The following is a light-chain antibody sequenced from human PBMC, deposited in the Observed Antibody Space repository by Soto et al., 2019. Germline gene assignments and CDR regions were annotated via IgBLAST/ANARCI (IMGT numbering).Light chain of an antibody. CDR3: QQYGSSFIT. J-gene: IGKJ5*01. Sequence: VLTQPAGTRSLSPGARDTLSCRASQSVSSNSLAWYHQKPGQPPRLLIYGASSRATGISDRFSGSGSGTDFTLTISRLEPEDFAVYYCQQYGSSFITFGQGTRLEIK. V-gene: IGKV3-20*01. CDR1: QSVSSNS. CDR2: GAS.